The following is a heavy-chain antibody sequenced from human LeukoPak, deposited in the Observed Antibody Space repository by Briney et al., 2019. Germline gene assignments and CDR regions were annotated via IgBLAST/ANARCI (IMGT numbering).Heavy chain of an antibody. CDR1: GFTFSSYA. V-gene: IGHV3-23*01. J-gene: IGHJ4*02. D-gene: IGHD5-12*01. Sequence: PGGSLRLSSAASGFTFSSYAMIWVRQAPGKGLEWVSAISGSGGNTYYADSVKGRFTISRDNSKNTLYLQMNSLRAEDTAVYYCAKAKNYSGYLYFDYWGQATLVTDSS. CDR2: ISGSGGNT. CDR3: AKAKNYSGYLYFDY.